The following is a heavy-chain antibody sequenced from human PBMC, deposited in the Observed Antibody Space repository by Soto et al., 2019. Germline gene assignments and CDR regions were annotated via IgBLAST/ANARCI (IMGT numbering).Heavy chain of an antibody. CDR3: ERDRGTYASVGGDY. CDR1: GFTFSNYA. J-gene: IGHJ4*02. CDR2: ISGAGGAT. V-gene: IGHV3-23*01. Sequence: EVQLLESGGGLVQPGGSLRLSCAASGFTFSNYAMSWVRQAPGKGLDWVSTISGAGGATFYADSVKGRFTISRDNSKSTLLLQLNSLRAEDTAIYYCERDRGTYASVGGDYWGQGTLVTVSS. D-gene: IGHD1-26*01.